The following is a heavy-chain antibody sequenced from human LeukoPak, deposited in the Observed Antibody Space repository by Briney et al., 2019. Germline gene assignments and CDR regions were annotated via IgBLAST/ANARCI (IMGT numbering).Heavy chain of an antibody. CDR3: ASWVATSQHYFDY. Sequence: ASVRVSCKASGYTFTGYYMHRVRQAPGQGLEWMGWINPNSGGTNYAQKFQGRVTMTRDTSISTAYMELSRLRSDDTAVYYCASWVATSQHYFDYWGQGTLVTVSS. V-gene: IGHV1-2*02. CDR1: GYTFTGYY. CDR2: INPNSGGT. D-gene: IGHD5-24*01. J-gene: IGHJ4*02.